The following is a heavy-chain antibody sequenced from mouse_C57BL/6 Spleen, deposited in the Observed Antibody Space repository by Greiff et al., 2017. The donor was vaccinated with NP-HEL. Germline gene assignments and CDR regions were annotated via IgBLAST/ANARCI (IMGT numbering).Heavy chain of an antibody. D-gene: IGHD2-4*01. Sequence: EVKLVESGGGLVKPGGSLKLSCAASGFTFSSYGMSWVRQTPDKRLEWVATISSGGSYTYYPDSVKGRFTISRDNAKNTLYLQMSSLKSEDTAMYYCARQGAYDYDGFAYWGQGTLVTVSA. CDR1: GFTFSSYG. J-gene: IGHJ3*01. CDR2: ISSGGSYT. CDR3: ARQGAYDYDGFAY. V-gene: IGHV5-6*03.